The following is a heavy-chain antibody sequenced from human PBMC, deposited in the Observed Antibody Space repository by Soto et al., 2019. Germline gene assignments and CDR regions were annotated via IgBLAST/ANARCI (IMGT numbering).Heavy chain of an antibody. D-gene: IGHD3-22*01. CDR1: GFTFSSYA. Sequence: GGSLRLSCAASGFTFSSYAMSWVRQAPGKGLEWVSAISGSGGSTYYADSVKGRFTISRDNSKNTLYLQMNSLRAEDTAVYYCARWGSGYYYEGSYYYYGMDVWGQGTTVTVSS. CDR2: ISGSGGST. CDR3: ARWGSGYYYEGSYYYYGMDV. V-gene: IGHV3-23*01. J-gene: IGHJ6*02.